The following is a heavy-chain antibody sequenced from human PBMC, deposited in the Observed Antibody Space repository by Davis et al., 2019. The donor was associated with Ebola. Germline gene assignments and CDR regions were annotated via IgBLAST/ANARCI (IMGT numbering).Heavy chain of an antibody. V-gene: IGHV3-30*04. J-gene: IGHJ6*02. CDR1: GFTFSSYA. Sequence: GESLKISCAASGFTFSSYAMHWVRQAPGKGLEWVAVISYDGSNKYYADSVKGRFTISRDNSKNTLYLQMNSLRAEDTAVYYCARDPGGFGELLFYYYYGMDVWGQGTTVTVSS. CDR2: ISYDGSNK. CDR3: ARDPGGFGELLFYYYYGMDV. D-gene: IGHD3-10*01.